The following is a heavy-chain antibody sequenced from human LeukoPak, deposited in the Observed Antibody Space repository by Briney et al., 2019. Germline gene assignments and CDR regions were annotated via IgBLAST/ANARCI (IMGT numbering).Heavy chain of an antibody. CDR3: ASPYPGIAAAGHSFYYGMDV. Sequence: ASVKVSCKTSGYTFTTYAIHWVRQAPGQRPEWMGWINGGNGNTQYSQKFQGRVTITRDTSASTAYMELSSLKSEDTAVYYCASPYPGIAAAGHSFYYGMDVRGQGTTVTVSS. D-gene: IGHD6-13*01. J-gene: IGHJ6*02. CDR2: INGGNGNT. CDR1: GYTFTTYA. V-gene: IGHV1-3*01.